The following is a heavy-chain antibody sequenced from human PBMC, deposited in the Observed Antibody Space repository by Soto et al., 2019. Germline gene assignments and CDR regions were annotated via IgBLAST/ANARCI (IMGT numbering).Heavy chain of an antibody. CDR3: ARVPTTGVTSLPPRKVYFDY. D-gene: IGHD4-17*01. CDR1: GGTFSSCA. Sequence: GASVKVSCKASGGTFSSCAISWVRQAPGQGLEWMGGIIPIFGTANYAQKFQGRVTITADKSTSTAYMELSSLRSEDTAVYYCARVPTTGVTSLPPRKVYFDYWGQGTLVTVSS. CDR2: IIPIFGTA. V-gene: IGHV1-69*06. J-gene: IGHJ4*02.